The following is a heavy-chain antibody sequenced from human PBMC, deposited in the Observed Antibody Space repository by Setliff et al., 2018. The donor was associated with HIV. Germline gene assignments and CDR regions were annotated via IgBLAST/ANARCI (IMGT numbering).Heavy chain of an antibody. V-gene: IGHV4-38-2*01. Sequence: PSETLSLTCVVSGYSISNTGHYWGWIRQPPGKGLEWIGSICHTGDTYDNPSLKNRVTISRDTSKDRFSLNLRSVTAADTAIYYCARHKTHDYDGNSVYFDFWGQGILVTVSS. D-gene: IGHD4-17*01. CDR3: ARHKTHDYDGNSVYFDF. J-gene: IGHJ4*02. CDR2: ICHTGDT. CDR1: GYSISNTGHY.